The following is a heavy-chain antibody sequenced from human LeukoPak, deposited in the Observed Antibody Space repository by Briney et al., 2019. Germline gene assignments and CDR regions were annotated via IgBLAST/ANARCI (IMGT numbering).Heavy chain of an antibody. D-gene: IGHD3-9*01. CDR2: IIPIFGTA. J-gene: IGHJ6*03. CDR3: ATGSDILTGYNYYYMDV. Sequence: SVKVSCKASGYTFTSYGISWVRQAPGQGLEWMGGIIPIFGTANYAQKFQGRVTITTDESTSTAYMELSSLRSEDTAVYYCATGSDILTGYNYYYMDVWGKGTTVTVSS. V-gene: IGHV1-69*05. CDR1: GYTFTSYG.